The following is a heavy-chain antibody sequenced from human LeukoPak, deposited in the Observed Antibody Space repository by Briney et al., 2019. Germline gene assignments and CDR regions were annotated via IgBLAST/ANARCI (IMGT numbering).Heavy chain of an antibody. CDR2: ISSSGSTI. CDR3: ARDHITGTPP. D-gene: IGHD1-20*01. J-gene: IGHJ5*02. Sequence: GGSLRLSCAASGFTFSSYEMNWVRQAPGKGLEWVSYISSSGSTIYYADSVKGRFTISRDNAKNSLYLQMNSLRAEDTAVYYCARDHITGTPPWGQGTLVTVSS. CDR1: GFTFSSYE. V-gene: IGHV3-48*03.